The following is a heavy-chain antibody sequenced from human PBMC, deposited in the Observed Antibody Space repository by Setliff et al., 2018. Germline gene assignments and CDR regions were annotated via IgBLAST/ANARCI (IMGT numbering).Heavy chain of an antibody. V-gene: IGHV4-59*12. CDR3: ARNPDFLQYSFDL. Sequence: SETLSLTCTVSGDSISGTYFWSWIRQPPGKGLEWIGYIYYSGSTNYNPSLKSRVTISVDTSKNHFSLKLSSVTAADMALYYCARNPDFLQYSFDLWGRGTLVTVSS. CDR2: IYYSGST. D-gene: IGHD3-3*01. CDR1: GDSISGTYF. J-gene: IGHJ2*01.